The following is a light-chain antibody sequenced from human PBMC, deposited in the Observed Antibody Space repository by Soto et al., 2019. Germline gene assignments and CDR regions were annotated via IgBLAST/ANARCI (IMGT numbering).Light chain of an antibody. CDR1: KRVSSSY. CDR3: QQYGSSPLYT. V-gene: IGKV3-20*01. J-gene: IGKJ2*01. CDR2: GAS. Sequence: EIVLTQSPGTLSLSPGERATLSCRASKRVSSSYLAWYQQKPGQAPRLLIYGASSRATGIPDRFSGSGSGTDFTLTISRLEPEDFAVYYCQQYGSSPLYTFGQGTNLEIK.